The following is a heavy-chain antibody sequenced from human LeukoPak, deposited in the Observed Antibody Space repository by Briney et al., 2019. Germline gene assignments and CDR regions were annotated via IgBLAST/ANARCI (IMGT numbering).Heavy chain of an antibody. Sequence: ASVKVSCTASGYTFTSYYMHWVRQAPGQGLEWMGIINPSGGSTSYAQKFQGRVTMTRDTSTSTVYMQLSSLRSEDTAVYYCARPKGLYQLLAPFDYWGQGTLVTVSS. CDR1: GYTFTSYY. J-gene: IGHJ4*02. CDR3: ARPKGLYQLLAPFDY. V-gene: IGHV1-46*03. D-gene: IGHD2-2*01. CDR2: INPSGGST.